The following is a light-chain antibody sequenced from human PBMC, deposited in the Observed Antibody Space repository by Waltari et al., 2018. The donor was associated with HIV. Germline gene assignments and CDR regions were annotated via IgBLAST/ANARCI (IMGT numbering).Light chain of an antibody. J-gene: IGKJ5*01. CDR3: QQYKTFPRT. CDR2: DAS. CDR1: QAVFPA. Sequence: AILLTQTPPSLSASVGDRVTITCRASQAVFPAIAWYPTKPGRPPKLLIYDASTLQSGVSLRFSGMGSVTNFSLTVNTLHPEDFATYYCQQYKTFPRTFGQGTRVEIK. V-gene: IGKV1-13*02.